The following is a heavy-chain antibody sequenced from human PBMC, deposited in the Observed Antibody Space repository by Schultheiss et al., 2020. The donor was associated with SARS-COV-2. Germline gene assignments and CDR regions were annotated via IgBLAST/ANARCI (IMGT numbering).Heavy chain of an antibody. V-gene: IGHV4-39*07. Sequence: SETLSLTCTVSGGSISSYYWGWIRQPPGKGLEWIGSIYHSGSTYYNPSLKSRVTISVDTSKNQFSLKLSSVTAADTAVYYCAREPSSGWVFFDYWGQGTLVTVSS. J-gene: IGHJ4*02. D-gene: IGHD6-19*01. CDR1: GGSISSYY. CDR2: IYHSGST. CDR3: AREPSSGWVFFDY.